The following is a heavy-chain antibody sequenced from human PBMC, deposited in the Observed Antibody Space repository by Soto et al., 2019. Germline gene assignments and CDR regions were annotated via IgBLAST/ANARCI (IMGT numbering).Heavy chain of an antibody. CDR3: GGHWYNY. Sequence: PGGSLRLSCAVSGFTFSSFGMSWVRQAPGKGLEWVSIISAAGGNKNYADSVKGRFTISIDNSKNTVYLQMNSLRAEDTAVYYCGGHWYNYWGQGTLVTVSS. CDR2: ISAAGGNK. V-gene: IGHV3-23*01. D-gene: IGHD1-20*01. CDR1: GFTFSSFG. J-gene: IGHJ4*02.